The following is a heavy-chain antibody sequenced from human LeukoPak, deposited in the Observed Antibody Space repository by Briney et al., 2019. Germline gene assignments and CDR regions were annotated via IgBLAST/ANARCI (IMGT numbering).Heavy chain of an antibody. CDR1: GFTFSSYA. Sequence: GGSLRLSCAASGFTFSSYAMHWVRQAPGKGLEYVSAISSNGGSTFYANSVKGRFTIPRDNSKNTLYLQMGSLRAEDMAVYYCARATGIVGAPDWGQGTLVTVSS. J-gene: IGHJ4*02. D-gene: IGHD1-26*01. V-gene: IGHV3-64*01. CDR2: ISSNGGST. CDR3: ARATGIVGAPD.